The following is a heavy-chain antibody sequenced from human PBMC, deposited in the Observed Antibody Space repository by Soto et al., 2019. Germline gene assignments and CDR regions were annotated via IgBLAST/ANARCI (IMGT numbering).Heavy chain of an antibody. Sequence: ASVKVSCKVSGFTLTELSIHWVRQAPGKGLEWMGGIIPIFGTANYAQKFQGRVTITADESTSTAYMELSSLRSEDTAVYYCARVVSGSNPRCYFDYWGQGTLVTVSS. V-gene: IGHV1-69*13. CDR2: IIPIFGTA. D-gene: IGHD4-4*01. CDR1: GFTLTELS. CDR3: ARVVSGSNPRCYFDY. J-gene: IGHJ4*02.